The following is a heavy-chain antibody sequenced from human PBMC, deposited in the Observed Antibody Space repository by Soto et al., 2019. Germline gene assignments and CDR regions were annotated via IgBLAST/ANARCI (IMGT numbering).Heavy chain of an antibody. CDR2: IIPIFGTA. J-gene: IGHJ3*02. D-gene: IGHD5-12*01. CDR3: ASSFPERWLQQVRNAFDI. CDR1: GGTFSSYA. V-gene: IGHV1-69*01. Sequence: QVQLVQSGAEVKKPGSSVKVSCKASGGTFSSYAISWVRQAPGQGLEWMGGIIPIFGTANYAQKFQGRVTITADESTSTAYMELSSLRSEDTAVYYCASSFPERWLQQVRNAFDIRGQGTMVTVSS.